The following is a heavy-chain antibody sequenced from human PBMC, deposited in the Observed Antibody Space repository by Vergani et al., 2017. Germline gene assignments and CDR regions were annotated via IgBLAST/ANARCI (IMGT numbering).Heavy chain of an antibody. V-gene: IGHV1-2*02. Sequence: QVQLVQSGAEVKKPGASVKVSCKASGYTFTGYYMHWVRQAPGQGLEWMGWINPNSGGTNYAQKFQGRVTITADTSTDTAYMELSSLRSEDTAVYYCATVNSGWYSTGHGGSNWGQGTLVTVSS. CDR1: GYTFTGYY. CDR2: INPNSGGT. D-gene: IGHD6-19*01. J-gene: IGHJ4*02. CDR3: ATVNSGWYSTGHGGSN.